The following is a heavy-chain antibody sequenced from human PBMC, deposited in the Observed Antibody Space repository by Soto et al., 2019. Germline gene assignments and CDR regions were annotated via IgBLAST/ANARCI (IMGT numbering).Heavy chain of an antibody. D-gene: IGHD4-17*01. J-gene: IGHJ4*02. CDR3: AAQATVYFVLFDF. V-gene: IGHV3-23*01. Sequence: EVQLLESGGGLVQPGGSLRLSCVASGFSFSTFTVNWVRQAPGKGLEWVSSISATGDTTHYAESVRGRFTISRDNSRNTLHLQMSSLTAEDTAIYSCAAQATVYFVLFDFWGRGTLVTVSS. CDR2: ISATGDTT. CDR1: GFSFSTFT.